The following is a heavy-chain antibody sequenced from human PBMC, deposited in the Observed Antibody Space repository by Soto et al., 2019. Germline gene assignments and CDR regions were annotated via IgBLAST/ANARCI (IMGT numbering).Heavy chain of an antibody. CDR2: ISSSSSYI. CDR1: GFTFSSYS. CDR3: ARALDGNPYYYGMDV. V-gene: IGHV3-21*01. J-gene: IGHJ6*02. Sequence: KPGGSLRLSCAASGFTFSSYSMNWVRQAPGKGLEWVSSISSSSSYIYYAASVKGRFTISRDNAKNSLYLQMNRLRAEDTAVYYCARALDGNPYYYGMDVWGQGTTVTVSS.